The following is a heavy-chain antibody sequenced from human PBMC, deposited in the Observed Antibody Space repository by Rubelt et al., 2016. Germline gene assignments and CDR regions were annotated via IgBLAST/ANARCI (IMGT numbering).Heavy chain of an antibody. Sequence: AAISFDGGNKYYADSVKGRFSISRDNSKNTLYLQMNSLRAEDTAIYYCARKPGGFDYWGQGTLVTVSS. D-gene: IGHD1-14*01. CDR2: ISFDGGNK. J-gene: IGHJ4*02. V-gene: IGHV3-30*07. CDR3: ARKPGGFDY.